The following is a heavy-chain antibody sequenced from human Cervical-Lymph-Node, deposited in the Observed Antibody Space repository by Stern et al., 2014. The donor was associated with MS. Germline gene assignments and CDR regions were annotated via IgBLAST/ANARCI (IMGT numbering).Heavy chain of an antibody. CDR2: IVVGSGNT. CDR3: AAVGGSFDY. V-gene: IGHV1-58*02. D-gene: IGHD1-26*01. CDR1: GFPFTSSA. J-gene: IGHJ4*02. Sequence: QLVQSGPEVKKPGTSVKVSCKASGFPFTSSAMQWVRQARGTRLEWIGWIVVGSGNTNYAQKFQERVTITRDMSTSTAYMELSSLRSEDTAVYYCAAVGGSFDYWGQGTLVTVSS.